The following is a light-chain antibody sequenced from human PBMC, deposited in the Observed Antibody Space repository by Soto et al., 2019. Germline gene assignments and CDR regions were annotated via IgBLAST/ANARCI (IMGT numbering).Light chain of an antibody. CDR2: AAS. CDR1: QSVNSN. Sequence: VITQSAPTLSVYPGERPPLSYRASQSVNSNLAWYQKKPGQAPRLLIYAASTRATGIPARFSGSGSGTEFTLTITSLQPEDFAVYYCQQHNNRPPITFGQGTRLEIK. J-gene: IGKJ5*01. V-gene: IGKV3-15*01. CDR3: QQHNNRPPIT.